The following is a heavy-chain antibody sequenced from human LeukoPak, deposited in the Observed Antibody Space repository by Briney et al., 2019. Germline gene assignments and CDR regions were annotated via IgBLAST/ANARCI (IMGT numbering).Heavy chain of an antibody. Sequence: PGGSLRLSCAASGFTFSSYSMNWVRQAPGKGLEWVSSISSSSSTIYYADSVKGRFTISRDNARNSLYLQMNSLRDEDTAVYYCARDGIVVVPAADPRLVGDGMDVWGQGTTVTVSS. J-gene: IGHJ6*02. V-gene: IGHV3-48*02. CDR3: ARDGIVVVPAADPRLVGDGMDV. CDR2: ISSSSSTI. CDR1: GFTFSSYS. D-gene: IGHD2-2*01.